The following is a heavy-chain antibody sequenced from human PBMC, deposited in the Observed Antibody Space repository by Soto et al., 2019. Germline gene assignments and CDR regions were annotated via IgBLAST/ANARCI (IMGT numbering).Heavy chain of an antibody. CDR2: ISYDGSNK. CDR3: ARGEFGVVITAQTHFYS. J-gene: IGHJ4*01. V-gene: IGHV3-30*03. Sequence: PGGSLRLSCAASGFTFSSYGMHWVRQAPGKGLEWVAVISYDGSNKYYADSVKGRFTISGDNSKNTLYLQMNSLRAEDTAVYYCARGEFGVVITAQTHFYSLCQGTLVTVSS. CDR1: GFTFSSYG. D-gene: IGHD3-3*01.